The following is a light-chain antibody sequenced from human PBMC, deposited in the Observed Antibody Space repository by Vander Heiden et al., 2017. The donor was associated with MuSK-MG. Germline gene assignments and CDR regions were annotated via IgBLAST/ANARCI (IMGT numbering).Light chain of an antibody. J-gene: IGKJ5*01. Sequence: IVMTQSPATLSVSPGDRATLSCRASQSVSSILAWYQQKPGQAPRLLIYGASTRATGIPARFSGSGSGTEFTLTIDSLQSEDSAIYYWQQDNNWHTFGQGTRLEIK. V-gene: IGKV3-15*01. CDR2: GAS. CDR3: QQDNNWHT. CDR1: QSVSSI.